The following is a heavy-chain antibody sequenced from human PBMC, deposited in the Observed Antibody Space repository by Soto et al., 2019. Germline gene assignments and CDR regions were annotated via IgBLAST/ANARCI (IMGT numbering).Heavy chain of an antibody. D-gene: IGHD6-6*01. V-gene: IGHV3-21*01. Sequence: VQLVEPGGGLVKPGGSLSLSCAASGFTFSSYSMNWVRQAPGKGLEWVSSISSSSSYIYYADSVKGRFTVSRDNAKNSLYLQMNSLGVDDTAVYDCARIQLGYDAFDIWGQGTMVTVSS. CDR2: ISSSSSYI. CDR3: ARIQLGYDAFDI. CDR1: GFTFSSYS. J-gene: IGHJ3*02.